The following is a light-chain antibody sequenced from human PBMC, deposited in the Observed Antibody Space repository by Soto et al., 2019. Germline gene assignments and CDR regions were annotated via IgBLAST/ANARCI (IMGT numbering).Light chain of an antibody. V-gene: IGLV2-14*01. CDR1: SSDVGGYNY. CDR2: EVS. CDR3: SSYASSTTLV. J-gene: IGLJ3*02. Sequence: QSVLTQPASVSGSPGQSITISCTGTSSDVGGYNYVSWYQQHPGKAPKLMIYEVSNRPSGVSNRFSGSKSGNTASLTISGLAAEDDADYYCSSYASSTTLVFGGGTKLTVL.